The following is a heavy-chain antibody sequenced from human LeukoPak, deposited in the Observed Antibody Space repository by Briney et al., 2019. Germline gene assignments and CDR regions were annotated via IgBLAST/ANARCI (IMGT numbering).Heavy chain of an antibody. D-gene: IGHD3-10*01. CDR3: AKGLGTIYYFDY. J-gene: IGHJ4*02. Sequence: PGGSLRLSCAASGFTFSSYGMHWVRQAPGKGPEWVAVISYDGSNKYYADSVKGRFTISRDNSKNTLYLQMNSLRAEDTAVYYCAKGLGTIYYFDYWGQGTLVTVSS. CDR2: ISYDGSNK. CDR1: GFTFSSYG. V-gene: IGHV3-30*18.